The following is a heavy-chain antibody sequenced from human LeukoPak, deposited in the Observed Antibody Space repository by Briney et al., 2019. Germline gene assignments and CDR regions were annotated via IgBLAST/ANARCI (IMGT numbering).Heavy chain of an antibody. CDR2: IYYTGST. D-gene: IGHD6-13*01. Sequence: SETLSLTCTVSGGSISSSSYYWGWIRQPPGKWLEWIGSIYYTGSTYYNPSLKSRVTMSVDTSKNQFSLKLSSVTAADTAVYYCARNPGSSWYLNREVSFDIWGQGTMVTVSS. CDR3: ARNPGSSWYLNREVSFDI. CDR1: GGSISSSSYY. J-gene: IGHJ3*02. V-gene: IGHV4-39*01.